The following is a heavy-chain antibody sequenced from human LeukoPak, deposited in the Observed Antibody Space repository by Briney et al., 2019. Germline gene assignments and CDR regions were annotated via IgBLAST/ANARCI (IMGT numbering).Heavy chain of an antibody. Sequence: SETLSLTCTVSGGSISTSNYYWGWIRQPPGKGLEWIGNIFYSGSTYYNPSLKSRVTISVDTSKNQFSLKLSSVTAADTAVYYCATGGLRYGVPQDAFDIWGQGTMVTVSS. V-gene: IGHV4-39*07. CDR1: GGSISTSNYY. CDR3: ATGGLRYGVPQDAFDI. D-gene: IGHD4-17*01. J-gene: IGHJ3*02. CDR2: IFYSGST.